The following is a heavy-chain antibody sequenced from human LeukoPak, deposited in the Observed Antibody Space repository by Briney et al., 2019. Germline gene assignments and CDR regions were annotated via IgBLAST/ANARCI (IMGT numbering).Heavy chain of an antibody. Sequence: SETLSLTCTVSGGSISSYYWSWIRQPPGKGMEWIGYIYYSGCTNYNPSLKSRVTISVDTSKNQFSLKLRSVTAADTAVYYCARVTGYVIEDYFDYWGQGTLVTVSS. V-gene: IGHV4-59*01. D-gene: IGHD3-22*01. CDR1: GGSISSYY. CDR2: IYYSGCT. J-gene: IGHJ4*02. CDR3: ARVTGYVIEDYFDY.